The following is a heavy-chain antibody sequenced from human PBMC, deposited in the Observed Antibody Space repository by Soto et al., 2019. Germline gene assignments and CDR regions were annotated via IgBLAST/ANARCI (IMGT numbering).Heavy chain of an antibody. J-gene: IGHJ4*02. CDR1: GFTFSSYG. CDR3: AKATVLEEQWLNFDY. Sequence: QVQLVESGGGVVQPGRSLRLSCAASGFTFSSYGMHWVRQAPGKGLEWVAVISYDGSNKYYADSVKGRFTISRDNSKNTLYLQMNSLRAEDTPVYYCAKATVLEEQWLNFDYWGQGTLVTVPS. CDR2: ISYDGSNK. D-gene: IGHD6-19*01. V-gene: IGHV3-30*18.